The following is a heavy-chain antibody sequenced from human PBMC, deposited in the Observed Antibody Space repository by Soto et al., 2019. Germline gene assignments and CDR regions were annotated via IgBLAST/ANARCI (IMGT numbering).Heavy chain of an antibody. J-gene: IGHJ5*02. CDR2: IIPIFGTA. CDR3: ARVLXVRVAAAGPPRGNWFDP. V-gene: IGHV1-69*13. D-gene: IGHD6-13*01. Sequence: SVKVSCKASGGTFSSYAISWVRQAPGQGLEWMGGIIPIFGTANYAQKFQGRVTITADESTSTAYMELSSLRSEDTAVYYCARVLXVRVAAAGPPRGNWFDPWGQGTLVTVSS. CDR1: GGTFSSYA.